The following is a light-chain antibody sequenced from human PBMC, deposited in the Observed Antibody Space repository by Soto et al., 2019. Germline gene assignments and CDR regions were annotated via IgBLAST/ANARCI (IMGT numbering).Light chain of an antibody. Sequence: IVFTQSPCTLSLSPGERATLSCRASQSVSSSYLAWYQQKPGQAPRLLIYGASSRATGIPDRFSGSGSGTDFTLTISGLEPEDFAVYYCQQYGSSRRTFGQGTKVDIK. CDR1: QSVSSSY. V-gene: IGKV3-20*01. CDR2: GAS. CDR3: QQYGSSRRT. J-gene: IGKJ1*01.